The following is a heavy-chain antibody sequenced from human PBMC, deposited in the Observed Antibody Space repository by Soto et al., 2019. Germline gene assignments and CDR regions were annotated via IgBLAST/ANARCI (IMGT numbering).Heavy chain of an antibody. V-gene: IGHV1-69*12. D-gene: IGHD6-13*01. CDR1: GGPFSSYT. CDR3: VRDSIAASGFDS. Sequence: QVQLVQSGAEVKKPGSSVKVSCKVSGGPFSSYTLSWVRQAPGQGPEWMGEIIPLFGTTNYVQDFQGRLTSAADVSTNTAYMELSSLRSEDTALYYCVRDSIAASGFDSWGQGTLVTVS. CDR2: IIPLFGTT. J-gene: IGHJ4*02.